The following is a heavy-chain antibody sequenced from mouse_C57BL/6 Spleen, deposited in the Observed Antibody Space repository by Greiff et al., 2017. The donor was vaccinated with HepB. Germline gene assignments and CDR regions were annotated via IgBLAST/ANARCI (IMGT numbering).Heavy chain of an antibody. CDR1: GYTFTSYW. CDR3: ARGLKYYGSSSDY. Sequence: QVQLQQSGAELVRPGTSVKLSCKASGYTFTSYWMHWVKQRPGQGLEWIGVIDPADSYTNYNQKFKGKATLTVDISSSTAYMQLSSLTSEDSAVYYGARGLKYYGSSSDYWGQGTTLTVSS. J-gene: IGHJ2*01. V-gene: IGHV1-59*01. D-gene: IGHD1-1*01. CDR2: IDPADSYT.